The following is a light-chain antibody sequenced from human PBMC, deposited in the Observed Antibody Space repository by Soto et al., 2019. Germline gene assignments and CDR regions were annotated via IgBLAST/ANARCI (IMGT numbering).Light chain of an antibody. Sequence: DIQMTQSPSSLSASVGDTVTITCRASQSISSYLNWYQQKTGKAPKILIYAESSLQSGVPSRLSGSGSGTELILTISRLQPEDSATYYCLKHHSFPRTCGQGTKVDIK. CDR2: AES. V-gene: IGKV1-39*01. CDR3: LKHHSFPRT. CDR1: QSISSY. J-gene: IGKJ1*01.